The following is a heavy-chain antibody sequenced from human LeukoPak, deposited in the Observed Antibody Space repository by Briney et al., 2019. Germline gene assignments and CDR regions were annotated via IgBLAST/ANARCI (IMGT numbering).Heavy chain of an antibody. CDR2: INPNSGGT. Sequence: ASVKVSCKASGYTFTGYYMHWVRQAPGQGLEWMGWINPNSGGTNYAQKFQGRVTMTRDTSISTAYMELSRLRSDDTVVYYCARDRVSGSPDYYYYYMDVWGKGTTVTVSS. CDR1: GYTFTGYY. CDR3: ARDRVSGSPDYYYYYMDV. V-gene: IGHV1-2*02. J-gene: IGHJ6*03. D-gene: IGHD1-26*01.